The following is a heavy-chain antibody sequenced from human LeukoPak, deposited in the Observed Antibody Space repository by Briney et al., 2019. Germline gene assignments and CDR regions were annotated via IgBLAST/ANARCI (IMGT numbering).Heavy chain of an antibody. CDR3: ATSLGPLTEY. CDR1: GFAFSSNW. CDR2: INSGGSGT. Sequence: PRGSLRLSCAASGFAFSSNWMHWVRQTPGKGLVWVSRINSGGSGTSYADSVEGRFTISRDNAKNTLYLQMNSLKGEDTAVYYCATSLGPLTEYWGQGTLVTVSS. J-gene: IGHJ4*02. V-gene: IGHV3-74*01. D-gene: IGHD7-27*01.